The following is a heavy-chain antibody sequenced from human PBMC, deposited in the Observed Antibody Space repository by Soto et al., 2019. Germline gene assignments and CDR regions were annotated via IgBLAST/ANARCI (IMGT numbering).Heavy chain of an antibody. CDR2: TSSQGTSI. D-gene: IGHD2-21*01. J-gene: IGHJ6*03. V-gene: IGHV3-21*01. Sequence: EVQLVESGGGLVKPGGSLRLSCEASGFTFSSYTINWVRQAPGKGLEWVACTSSQGTSIYYADSVKGRFTNSRDNAKNSACRQRDRLRAEDTAVYEWARVLRIVPIKSNYVDVWGKGATVTVSS. CDR3: ARVLRIVPIKSNYVDV. CDR1: GFTFSSYT.